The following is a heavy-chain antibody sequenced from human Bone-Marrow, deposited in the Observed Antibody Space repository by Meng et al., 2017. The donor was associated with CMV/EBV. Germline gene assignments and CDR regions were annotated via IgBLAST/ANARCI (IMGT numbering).Heavy chain of an antibody. CDR2: ITHSGST. V-gene: IGHV4-34*01. CDR3: APGFRSWSGSYSS. CDR1: GAPFSGY. J-gene: IGHJ4*02. D-gene: IGHD1-26*01. Sequence: QLHLQQGGAGRVKPSGTRSLTCGVYGAPFSGYWSWVRQPPGKGLEWIGEITHSGSTNYNVSLKSRVTISIDTSKNQFSLKLSSVTATDTAVYYCAPGFRSWSGSYSSWGQGTLVTVSS.